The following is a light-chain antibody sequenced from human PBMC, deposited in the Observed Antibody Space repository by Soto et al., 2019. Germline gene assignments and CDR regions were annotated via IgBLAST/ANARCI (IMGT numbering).Light chain of an antibody. V-gene: IGKV3-11*01. CDR3: QQRSNWPIT. Sequence: ETLLTQSPSTLSLSPGEGVTLSCRASQSVGGYLAWYQQRPGQAPRVLIYDASNRATGIPVRFSGSGSGTDFTLTISSLEPEDFAVYYCQQRSNWPITFGQGTRLEIK. J-gene: IGKJ5*01. CDR1: QSVGGY. CDR2: DAS.